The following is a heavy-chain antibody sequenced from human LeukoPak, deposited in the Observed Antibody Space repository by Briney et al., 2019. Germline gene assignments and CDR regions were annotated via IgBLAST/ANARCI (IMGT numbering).Heavy chain of an antibody. D-gene: IGHD3-3*01. CDR1: GFTFSSYA. Sequence: GGSLRLSCAASGFTFSSYAMHWVRQAPGKGLEWVAVISYDGSNKYYADSVKGRFTISRDNSKNTLYLQMNSLRTEDAAVYYCARPALGGHDFWSGYYLGDWFDPWGQGTLVTVSS. J-gene: IGHJ5*02. CDR3: ARPALGGHDFWSGYYLGDWFDP. CDR2: ISYDGSNK. V-gene: IGHV3-30*01.